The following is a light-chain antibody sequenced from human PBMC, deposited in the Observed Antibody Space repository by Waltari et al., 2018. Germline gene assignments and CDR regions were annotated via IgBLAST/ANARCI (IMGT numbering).Light chain of an antibody. CDR1: QSVSSN. CDR2: GAS. CDR3: QQYNNWPPWT. V-gene: IGKV3-15*01. Sequence: EIVMTQSPATLSVSPGERATLPCRASQSVSSNLAWYQQKPGQAPRLLIYGASTRATCIPARFSGSGSGTEFTLTISSMQSEDFAVYYCQQYNNWPPWTFGQGTKVEIK. J-gene: IGKJ1*01.